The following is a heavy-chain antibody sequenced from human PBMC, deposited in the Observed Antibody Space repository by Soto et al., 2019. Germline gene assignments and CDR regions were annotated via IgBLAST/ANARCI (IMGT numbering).Heavy chain of an antibody. Sequence: GPSVRVYCKGSGYTFGRDGMHWVRQAPGQGLEWLAWINAINGDTKYSQRFQGRLTVSRDTSANTAYLQLSSLRFEDTAVYYCARSGGSFSPFDGSGQGTLVTGSS. CDR2: INAINGDT. J-gene: IGHJ4*02. CDR1: GYTFGRDG. V-gene: IGHV1-3*01. CDR3: ARSGGSFSPFDG. D-gene: IGHD2-15*01.